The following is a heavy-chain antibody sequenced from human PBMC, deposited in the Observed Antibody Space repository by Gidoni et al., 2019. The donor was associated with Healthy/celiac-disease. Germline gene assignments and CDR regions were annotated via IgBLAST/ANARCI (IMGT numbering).Heavy chain of an antibody. CDR3: ARDSYFDWLIPVNWFDP. CDR1: GYTFTSYG. D-gene: IGHD3-9*01. CDR2: ISAYNGNT. J-gene: IGHJ5*02. Sequence: QVQLVQSGAEVKKPGASVKDSCKASGYTFTSYGISWVRQAPGQGLEWMGWISAYNGNTNYAQKLQGRVTMTTDTSTSTAYMELRSLRSYDTAVYYCARDSYFDWLIPVNWFDPWGQGTLVTVSS. V-gene: IGHV1-18*04.